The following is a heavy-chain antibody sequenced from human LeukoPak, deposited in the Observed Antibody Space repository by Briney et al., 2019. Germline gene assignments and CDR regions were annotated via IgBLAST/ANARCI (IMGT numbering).Heavy chain of an antibody. D-gene: IGHD6-13*01. CDR3: ELIAAAGTDWFDP. CDR1: GGSFSGYY. Sequence: PSETLSLTCAVYGGSFSGYYWSWIRQPPGKGLEWIGEINHSGSTNNNPSLKSRVTISVDTSKNQFSLKLSSVTAADTAVYYCELIAAAGTDWFDPWGQGTLVTVSS. V-gene: IGHV4-34*01. CDR2: INHSGST. J-gene: IGHJ5*02.